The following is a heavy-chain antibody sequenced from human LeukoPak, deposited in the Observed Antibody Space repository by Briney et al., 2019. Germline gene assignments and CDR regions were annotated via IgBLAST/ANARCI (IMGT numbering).Heavy chain of an antibody. V-gene: IGHV3-74*01. CDR1: GFTFSDYW. J-gene: IGHJ6*02. CDR3: ARDARYNIDA. D-gene: IGHD3-9*01. Sequence: GGSLRLSCAASGFTFSDYWMHWVRQAPGKGLVWVSRIISDGTSATYADSVKGRFTMSRDNAKNTLYLEMNSLRADDTAVYYCARDARYNIDAWGQGTTVTVSS. CDR2: IISDGTSA.